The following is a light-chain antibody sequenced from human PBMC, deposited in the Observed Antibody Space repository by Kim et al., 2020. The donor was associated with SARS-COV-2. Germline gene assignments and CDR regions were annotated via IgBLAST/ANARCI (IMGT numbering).Light chain of an antibody. CDR3: QVWDTSTNHVV. CDR1: HRGNES. J-gene: IGLJ2*01. CDR2: YDR. Sequence: APGKTDRMTWGGRHRGNESLHWNQQKPGQSPGVVIYYDRDRPSGIPDRFSGSNSGNTATLTITRVEAGDEADYYCQVWDTSTNHVVFGGGTQLTVL. V-gene: IGLV3-21*01.